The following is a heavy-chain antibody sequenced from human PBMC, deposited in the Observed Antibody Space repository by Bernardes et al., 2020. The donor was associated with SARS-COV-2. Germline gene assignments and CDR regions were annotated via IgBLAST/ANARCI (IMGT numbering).Heavy chain of an antibody. CDR2: INHTGST. CDR1: GGSFTGYF. J-gene: IGHJ4*02. V-gene: IGHV4-34*01. Sequence: SETLYLTCAVSGGSFTGYFWSWIRQPPGKGLEWIGEINHTGSTNSNPPLKSRVTMSIDTSKKHFSLRLSSVTAADTAVYYCARRDPYVNVGSYPFDYWGQGSLVTVSS. CDR3: ARRDPYVNVGSYPFDY. D-gene: IGHD1-26*01.